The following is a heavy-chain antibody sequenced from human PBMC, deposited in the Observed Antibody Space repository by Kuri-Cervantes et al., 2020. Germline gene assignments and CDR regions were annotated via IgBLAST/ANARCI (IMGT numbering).Heavy chain of an antibody. CDR3: ARDSSSWYEFDY. CDR1: GFTFSSYA. CDR2: ISGSGGST. J-gene: IGHJ4*02. D-gene: IGHD6-13*01. V-gene: IGHV3-23*01. Sequence: LSLTCAASGFTFSSYAMNWVRQAPGKGLEWVSAISGSGGSTYYADSVKGRFTISRDNSKNTLYLQMNSLRAEDTAVYYCARDSSSWYEFDYWGQGTLVTVSS.